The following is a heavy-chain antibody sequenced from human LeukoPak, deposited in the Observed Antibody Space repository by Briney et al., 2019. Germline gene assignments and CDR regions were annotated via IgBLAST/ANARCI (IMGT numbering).Heavy chain of an antibody. CDR2: IYYSGST. CDR1: GGSISSGDYY. J-gene: IGHJ6*02. CDR3: ARDPLEASNYYGMDV. D-gene: IGHD5-12*01. Sequence: PQTLSLTCTVSGGSISSGDYYWSWIRQPPGKGLEWIGYIYYSGSTYYNPSLKSRVTISVDTSKNQFSLKLSSVTAADTAVYYCARDPLEASNYYGMDVWGQGTTVTVSS. V-gene: IGHV4-30-4*01.